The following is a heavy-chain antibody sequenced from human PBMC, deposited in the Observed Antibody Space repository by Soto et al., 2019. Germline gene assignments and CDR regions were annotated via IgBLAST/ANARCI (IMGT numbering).Heavy chain of an antibody. CDR3: AGFDYYYDSSGYLY. CDR1: GFTFSSYA. D-gene: IGHD3-22*01. V-gene: IGHV3-30-3*01. Sequence: QVQLVESGGGVVQPGRSLRLSCAASGFTFSSYAMHWVRQAPGKGLEWVAVISYDGSNKYYADSVKGRFTISRDNSKNTLYLQMNSLRAEDTAVYYCAGFDYYYDSSGYLYWGQGTLVTVSS. J-gene: IGHJ4*02. CDR2: ISYDGSNK.